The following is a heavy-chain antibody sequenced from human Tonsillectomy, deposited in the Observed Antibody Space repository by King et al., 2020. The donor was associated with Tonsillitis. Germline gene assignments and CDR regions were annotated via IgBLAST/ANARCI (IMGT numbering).Heavy chain of an antibody. CDR1: GFTFSYSS. D-gene: IGHD3-22*01. J-gene: IGHJ4*02. CDR2: ISSSSTDI. V-gene: IGHV3-21*01. Sequence: VQLVESGGGLVKPGGSLRLSCAASGFTFSYSSMNWVRQAPGKGLEWGSSISSSSTDIYYADSVKGRFTISRDNAKNSLYLQMNSLRAEDTSVYYCARGDYYDTCGFADYWGQGTLVTVSS. CDR3: ARGDYYDTCGFADY.